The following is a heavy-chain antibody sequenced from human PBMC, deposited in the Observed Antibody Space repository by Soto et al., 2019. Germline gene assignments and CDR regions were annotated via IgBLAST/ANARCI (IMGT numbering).Heavy chain of an antibody. CDR2: ISYDGSNK. J-gene: IGHJ6*02. Sequence: GGSLRLSCAASGFTFSSYGMHWVRQAPGKGLEWVAVISYDGSNKYYADSVKGRFTISRDNSKNTLYLQMNSLRAEDTAVYYCAKDRHDYGDYDPDLYYYYGMDVWGQGTTVTVSS. CDR3: AKDRHDYGDYDPDLYYYYGMDV. V-gene: IGHV3-30*18. CDR1: GFTFSSYG. D-gene: IGHD4-17*01.